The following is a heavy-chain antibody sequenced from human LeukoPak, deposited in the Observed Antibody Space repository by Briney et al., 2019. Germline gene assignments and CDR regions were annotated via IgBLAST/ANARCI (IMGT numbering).Heavy chain of an antibody. Sequence: PGGSLRLSCAASGFIFSNFGMNWVRQAPGKGLEWVSLIYSAGGTYYTDSVKGRFTISRHSSKNTLYLQMNSLRGEDTAVYYCARFLGRITISGVVPYGMDVWGQGTTVTVSS. CDR3: ARFLGRITISGVVPYGMDV. V-gene: IGHV3-53*04. J-gene: IGHJ6*02. CDR2: IYSAGGT. D-gene: IGHD3-3*01. CDR1: GFIFSNFG.